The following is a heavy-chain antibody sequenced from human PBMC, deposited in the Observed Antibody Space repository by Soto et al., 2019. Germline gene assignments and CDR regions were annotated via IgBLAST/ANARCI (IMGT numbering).Heavy chain of an antibody. CDR2: IYYSGST. CDR1: GGSISSGGYY. D-gene: IGHD5-12*01. J-gene: IGHJ4*02. CDR3: ARSANGYDYGPFDY. V-gene: IGHV4-31*03. Sequence: QLQLQESGPGLVKPSQTLALTCTVSGGSISSGGYYWSWIRHHPGKSLEWIGYIYYSGSTYYNPSLKSRVTISVDTSKNQFSLKLSSVTAADTAVYYCARSANGYDYGPFDYWGQGTLVTVSS.